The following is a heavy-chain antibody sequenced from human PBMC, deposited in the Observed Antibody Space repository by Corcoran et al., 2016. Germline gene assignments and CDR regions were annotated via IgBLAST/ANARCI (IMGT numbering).Heavy chain of an antibody. V-gene: IGHV4-39*01. D-gene: IGHD2-2*01. J-gene: IGHJ5*02. Sequence: QLQLQESGPGLVKPSETLSLTCTVSGGSISSSSYYWGWIRQPPGKGLEWIGSIYYSGSTYYNPSLKSRVTISVDTSKNQFSLKLSSVTAADTAVYYGARHQRNQLLSYNWFDPWGQGTLVTVSS. CDR1: GGSISSSSYY. CDR2: IYYSGST. CDR3: ARHQRNQLLSYNWFDP.